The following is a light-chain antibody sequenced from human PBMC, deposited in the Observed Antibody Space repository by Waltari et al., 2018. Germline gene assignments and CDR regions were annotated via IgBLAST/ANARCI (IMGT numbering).Light chain of an antibody. Sequence: QLTQSPSSLSASVGDRVTIPCRASQGISSFLAWYQQKAGKAPKLLIYAASSLQSGVPSRFSGSGSGTDFTLTISSLQPEDFATYYCQQSYSTPYTFGQGTKLEIK. CDR3: QQSYSTPYT. CDR2: AAS. V-gene: IGKV1-39*01. J-gene: IGKJ2*01. CDR1: QGISSF.